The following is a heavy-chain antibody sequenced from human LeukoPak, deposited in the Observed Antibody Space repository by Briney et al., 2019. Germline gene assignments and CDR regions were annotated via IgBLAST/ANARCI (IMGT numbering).Heavy chain of an antibody. CDR1: GFTFSNYA. V-gene: IGHV3-23*01. CDR3: AKGPRTVRFGDRHKGMFDY. CDR2: ISGSGSSI. Sequence: GGSLRLSCAASGFTFSNYAMNWVRQAPGKGLEWVSVISGSGSSIYYADSVKGRFTISRDNSKNTLYLQMNSLRAEDTAVYYCAKGPRTVRFGDRHKGMFDYWGRGTLATVSS. J-gene: IGHJ4*02. D-gene: IGHD3-10*01.